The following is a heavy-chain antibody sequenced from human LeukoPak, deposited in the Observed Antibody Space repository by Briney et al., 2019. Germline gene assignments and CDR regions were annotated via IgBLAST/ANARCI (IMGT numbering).Heavy chain of an antibody. CDR3: ARLVATDVYFDY. D-gene: IGHD5-12*01. V-gene: IGHV4-39*01. CDR1: GGSISSSSYY. CDR2: IYYSGST. J-gene: IGHJ4*02. Sequence: SETLSLTCTVSGGSISSSSYYWGWIRQPPGKGLEWIGSIYYSGSTYYNPSLKSRVTISVDTSKNQFSLKLSSVTAADTAVYYCARLVATDVYFDYWGQGTLVTVSS.